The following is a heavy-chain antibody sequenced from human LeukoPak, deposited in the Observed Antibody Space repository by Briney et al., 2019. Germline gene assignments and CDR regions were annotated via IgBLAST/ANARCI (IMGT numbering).Heavy chain of an antibody. CDR3: ARDQLLLSYYYGMDV. D-gene: IGHD2-2*01. Sequence: GGSLRLSYAASGFTFSNYAMHWVRQAPGKGLEYVSAISSNGGITYYANSVEGRFTISRDNSKNTLYLQMGSLRAEDMAVYYCARDQLLLSYYYGMDVWGQGTRVTVSS. CDR1: GFTFSNYA. CDR2: ISSNGGIT. J-gene: IGHJ6*02. V-gene: IGHV3-64*01.